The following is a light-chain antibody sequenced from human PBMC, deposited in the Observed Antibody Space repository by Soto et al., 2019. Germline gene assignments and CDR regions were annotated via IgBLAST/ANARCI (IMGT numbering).Light chain of an antibody. CDR3: SSYTSTSTVV. V-gene: IGLV2-14*01. CDR1: SSDVGGYNY. J-gene: IGLJ1*01. CDR2: EVS. Sequence: QSALTQPASVSGSPGQSITISCTGTSSDVGGYNYVSWYQHHPGKAPKLMIFEVSNRPSGVSHRFSGSTSGNTASLTISGLQAEDEADYYCSSYTSTSTVVFGTGTKVTVL.